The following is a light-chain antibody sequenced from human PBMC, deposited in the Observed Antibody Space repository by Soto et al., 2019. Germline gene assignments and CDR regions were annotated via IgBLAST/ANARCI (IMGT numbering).Light chain of an antibody. V-gene: IGLV9-49*01. CDR3: GADHGSGSNFVVV. CDR1: SGYSNYK. Sequence: VVTQPPSASASLGASVTLTCTLSSGYSNYKVDWYQQRPGKGPRFVMRVGTGGIVGSKGDGIPDRFSVLGSGLNRYLTIKNIQEEDESDYHCGADHGSGSNFVVVFGGGTKLTVL. J-gene: IGLJ2*01. CDR2: VGTGGIVG.